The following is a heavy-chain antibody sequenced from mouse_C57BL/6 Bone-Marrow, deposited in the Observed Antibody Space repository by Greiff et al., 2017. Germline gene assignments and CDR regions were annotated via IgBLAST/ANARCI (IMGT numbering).Heavy chain of an antibody. CDR2: IDPETGGT. J-gene: IGHJ4*01. D-gene: IGHD2-3*01. CDR1: GYTFTDYE. CDR3: TSDGYYDYAMDY. Sequence: QVQLQQSGAELVRPGASVTLSCKASGYTFTDYEMHWVKQTPVHGLEWIGAIDPETGGTAYNQKFKGKAILTADKSSSTAYMELRSLTSEDSAGYYCTSDGYYDYAMDYWGQGTSVTVSS. V-gene: IGHV1-15*01.